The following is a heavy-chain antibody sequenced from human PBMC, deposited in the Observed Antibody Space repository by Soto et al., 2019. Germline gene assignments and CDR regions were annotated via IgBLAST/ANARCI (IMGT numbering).Heavy chain of an antibody. D-gene: IGHD2-2*01. V-gene: IGHV4-4*07. J-gene: IGHJ5*02. CDR1: GGSIIRYY. CDR3: ARDSYCSSTSGYPWFDP. Sequence: PTQTVSLTCTVSGGSIIRYYWSWIRQPAGKGLEWIGRIYTSGSTNYNPSLKSRVTMSVDTSKNPFSLKLSSVTAADTAVYDCARDSYCSSTSGYPWFDPCGKGTLVTV. CDR2: IYTSGST.